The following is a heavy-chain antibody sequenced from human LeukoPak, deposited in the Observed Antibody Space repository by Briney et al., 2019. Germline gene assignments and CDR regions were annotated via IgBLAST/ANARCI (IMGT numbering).Heavy chain of an antibody. Sequence: GASVKVSCKASGYTFTGYYMHWVRQAPVQGLEWMGRINPNSGGTNYAQKFQGRVTMTRDTSISTAYMELSRLRSDDTAVYYCARDYYDSSGYYGKDDYWGQGTLVTVSS. CDR1: GYTFTGYY. V-gene: IGHV1-2*06. J-gene: IGHJ4*02. CDR3: ARDYYDSSGYYGKDDY. D-gene: IGHD3-22*01. CDR2: INPNSGGT.